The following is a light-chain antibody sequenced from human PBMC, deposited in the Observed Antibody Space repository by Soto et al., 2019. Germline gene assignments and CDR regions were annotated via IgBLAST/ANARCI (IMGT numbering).Light chain of an antibody. Sequence: QSALTQPASVSGSPGQSITISCTGTSSDIGSYKFVSWYQQHVGKAPKVMTYEGSKWPSGVSDRFSASKSGNTASLTISGLQAEDEADYYCCSHAGDHVVFGGGTKLTVL. CDR2: EGS. J-gene: IGLJ2*01. CDR1: SSDIGSYKF. CDR3: CSHAGDHVV. V-gene: IGLV2-23*01.